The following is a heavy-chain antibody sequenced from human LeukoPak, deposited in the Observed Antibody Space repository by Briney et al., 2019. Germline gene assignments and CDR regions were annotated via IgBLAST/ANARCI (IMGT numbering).Heavy chain of an antibody. CDR2: ISYDGSNK. Sequence: PGRSLRLSCAASGFTFSSYAMHWVRQAPGKGLEWVAVISYDGSNKYYADSVKGRFTISRDNAKSSLYLQMNSLRAEDTAVYYCARVAGGSLLHSHAFDIWGQGTMVTVSS. D-gene: IGHD3-22*01. V-gene: IGHV3-30*04. J-gene: IGHJ3*02. CDR1: GFTFSSYA. CDR3: ARVAGGSLLHSHAFDI.